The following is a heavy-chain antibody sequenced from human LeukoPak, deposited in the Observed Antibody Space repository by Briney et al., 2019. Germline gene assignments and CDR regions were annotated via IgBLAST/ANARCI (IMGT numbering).Heavy chain of an antibody. J-gene: IGHJ5*01. D-gene: IGHD6-19*01. CDR1: GYTFTGYY. CDR2: ITPILGIA. CDR3: ARDLIGSSGWFGY. V-gene: IGHV1-69*04. Sequence: ASVKVSCKASGYTFTGYYMHWVRQAPGQGLEWMGRITPILGIANYAQKLQGRVTIIADKSTSTAYMEPSSLRSEDTAMYYCARDLIGSSGWFGYWGQGTLVTVSS.